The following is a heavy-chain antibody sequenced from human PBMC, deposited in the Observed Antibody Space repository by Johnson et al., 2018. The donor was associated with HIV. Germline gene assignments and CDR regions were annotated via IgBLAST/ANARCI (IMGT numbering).Heavy chain of an antibody. Sequence: VQLVESGGGVVQPGRSLRLSCAASGFTFSSYAMHWVRQAPGKGLEYVSAINSDGSSTSYADSVKGRFTISRDNAKNTLFVQMSSLRAEDTAVYYCASGKSWHRDAFDIWGQGTMVTVSS. CDR3: ASGKSWHRDAFDI. V-gene: IGHV3-64*03. CDR1: GFTFSSYA. J-gene: IGHJ3*02. D-gene: IGHD1-26*01. CDR2: INSDGSST.